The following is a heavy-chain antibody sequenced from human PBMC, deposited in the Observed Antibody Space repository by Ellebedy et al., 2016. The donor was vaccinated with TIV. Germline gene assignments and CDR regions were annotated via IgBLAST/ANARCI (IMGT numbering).Heavy chain of an antibody. V-gene: IGHV3-23*01. CDR1: GFIFSNYP. Sequence: PGGSLRLPCAASGFIFSNYPMNRVRQAPGKGLEWVSGISGSGGASNFADSVKGRFAISRDNSENTVYLQMNSLRVNDTGFYYGARADSRGWKRPHWFDPWGQGILVTVSS. J-gene: IGHJ5*02. CDR2: ISGSGGAS. D-gene: IGHD6-19*01. CDR3: ARADSRGWKRPHWFDP.